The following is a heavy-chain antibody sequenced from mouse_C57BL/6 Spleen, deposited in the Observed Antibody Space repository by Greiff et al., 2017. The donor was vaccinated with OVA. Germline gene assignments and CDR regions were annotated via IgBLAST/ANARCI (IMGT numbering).Heavy chain of an antibody. CDR2: ISAGGSYT. CDR1: GFTFSSYA. CDR3: ARDAGYGYDEYYFDY. J-gene: IGHJ2*01. V-gene: IGHV5-4*01. Sequence: EVMLVESGGGLVKPGGSLKLSCAASGFTFSSYAMSWVRQTPEKRLEWVATISAGGSYTYYPDNVKGRFTISRDNAKNNLYLQMSHLKSEDTAMYYCARDAGYGYDEYYFDYWGQGTTLTVSS. D-gene: IGHD2-2*01.